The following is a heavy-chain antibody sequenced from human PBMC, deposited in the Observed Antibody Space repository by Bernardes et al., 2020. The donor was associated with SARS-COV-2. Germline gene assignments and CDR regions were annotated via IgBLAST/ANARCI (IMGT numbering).Heavy chain of an antibody. V-gene: IGHV3-48*03. CDR3: ASPPAHPTDY. CDR1: GFVFRNYE. CDR2: ISTSGTTT. Sequence: GGSLRLSCAASGFVFRNYEMNWVRQAPGKGLEWISYISTSGTTTYYADSVKGRFTISRHNAENSLFLQMNSLRIDDTAVYYCASPPAHPTDYWGQGILVTVSS. J-gene: IGHJ4*02.